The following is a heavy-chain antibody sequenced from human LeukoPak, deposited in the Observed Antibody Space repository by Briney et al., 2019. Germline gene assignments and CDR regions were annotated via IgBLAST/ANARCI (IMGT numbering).Heavy chain of an antibody. CDR2: FDPEDGET. CDR1: GYTLTELS. V-gene: IGHV1-24*01. D-gene: IGHD4-23*01. Sequence: ASVKVSCKVSGYTLTELSMHWVRQAPGKGLEWMGGFDPEDGETIYAQKFQGRVTMTEDTSTDTAYMELSSLRSEDTAVYYCATLGYGGNSVGYFDYWGQGTLVTVSS. J-gene: IGHJ4*02. CDR3: ATLGYGGNSVGYFDY.